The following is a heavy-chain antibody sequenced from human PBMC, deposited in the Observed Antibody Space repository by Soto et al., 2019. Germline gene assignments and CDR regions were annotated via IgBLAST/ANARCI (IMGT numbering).Heavy chain of an antibody. CDR2: IYPCDSNT. J-gene: IGHJ5*02. CDR1: GYSFTRHW. Sequence: HRATLKISRQLSGYSFTRHWINWERQMPGKGPAWMGIIYPCDSNTRYSPSFQGQVTISADKSISAAYLQWSSLKASDTDMYYCARRRYYYYSSGYPVVVFFDPWGQGTRGTVSA. D-gene: IGHD3-22*01. CDR3: ARRRYYYYSSGYPVVVFFDP. V-gene: IGHV5-51*01.